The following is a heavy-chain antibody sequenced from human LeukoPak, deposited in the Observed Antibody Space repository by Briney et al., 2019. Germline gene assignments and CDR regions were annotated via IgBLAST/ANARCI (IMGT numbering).Heavy chain of an antibody. CDR2: ISVSGAST. Sequence: ETLSLTCTVSGGSVINYYWSWVRQAPGKGLEWVSGISVSGASTFYADSVKGRFTISRDNSKNTLYLQMNSLRAEDTAVYYCAKAGPYSGSYHGDAFDIWGQGTMVTVSS. V-gene: IGHV3-23*01. CDR1: GGSVINYY. D-gene: IGHD1-26*01. CDR3: AKAGPYSGSYHGDAFDI. J-gene: IGHJ3*02.